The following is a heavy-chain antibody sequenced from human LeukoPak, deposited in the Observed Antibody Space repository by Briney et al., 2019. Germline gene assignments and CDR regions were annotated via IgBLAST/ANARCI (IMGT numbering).Heavy chain of an antibody. D-gene: IGHD7-27*01. CDR2: IDTSSSTM. CDR3: AREDDSWGPNNLDL. Sequence: GGSLRLSCAASGIIFSSHAISWVRQAPGKGLEWISYIDTSSSTMYYADSVMGRFTISRDNAKESLYLQMNSLRDEDTAVYYCAREDDSWGPNNLDLWGQGTMVTVSS. CDR1: GIIFSSHA. J-gene: IGHJ3*01. V-gene: IGHV3-48*02.